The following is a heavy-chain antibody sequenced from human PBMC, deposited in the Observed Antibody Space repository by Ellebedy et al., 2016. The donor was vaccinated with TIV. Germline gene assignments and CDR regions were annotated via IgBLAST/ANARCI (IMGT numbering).Heavy chain of an antibody. Sequence: AASVKVSCKASGYTFTSYSMHWVRQATGHGLEWMGILNPIGGSTRYAQKFQGRVTSTRDKSTSTVYMELSSLRSEDTAVYYCARDRDYPGTDYWGQGTLVTVSS. CDR3: ARDRDYPGTDY. V-gene: IGHV1-46*01. J-gene: IGHJ4*02. CDR2: LNPIGGST. D-gene: IGHD1-1*01. CDR1: GYTFTSYS.